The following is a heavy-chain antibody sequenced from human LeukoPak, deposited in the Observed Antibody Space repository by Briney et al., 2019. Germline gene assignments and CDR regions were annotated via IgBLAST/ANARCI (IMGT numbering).Heavy chain of an antibody. D-gene: IGHD2-2*01. J-gene: IGHJ4*02. CDR3: ARDPAFDY. CDR1: GFTLSDYD. V-gene: IGHV3-11*01. CDR2: SSTSGRTI. Sequence: GGSLRLSCAASGFTLSDYDMSWIRQVPGKGLEWVSYSSTSGRTIYYADSVKGRFTISRDNAKNSLYLQMNSLRAEDTAVYYCARDPAFDYWGQGTLDTVSS.